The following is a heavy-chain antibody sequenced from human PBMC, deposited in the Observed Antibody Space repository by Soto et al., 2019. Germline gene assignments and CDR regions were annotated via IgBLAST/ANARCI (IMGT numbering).Heavy chain of an antibody. J-gene: IGHJ4*02. CDR2: IYYSGST. CDR3: ARGGPQQLVRIHLDY. V-gene: IGHV4-31*03. Sequence: QVQLQESGPGLVKPSQTLSLTCTVSGGSISSGGYYWSWIRQHPGKGLEWIGYIYYSGSTYYNPSLKSRVTISVDTSKNQFSLKLSSVTAADTAVYYCARGGPQQLVRIHLDYWGQGTLVTVSS. CDR1: GGSISSGGYY. D-gene: IGHD6-13*01.